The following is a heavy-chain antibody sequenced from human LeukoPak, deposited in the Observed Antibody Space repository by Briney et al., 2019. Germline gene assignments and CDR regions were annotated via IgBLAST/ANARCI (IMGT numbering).Heavy chain of an antibody. CDR3: ARVDTTLSQVAGISWNFDY. V-gene: IGHV7-4-1*02. CDR2: INTNTGNP. Sequence: VASVKVSCKASGGTFSSYAISWVRQAPGQGLEWMGWINTNTGNPTYAQGFTGRFVFSLDTSVSTAYLQISSLKAEDTAVYYCARVDTTLSQVAGISWNFDYWGQGTLVTVSS. CDR1: GGTFSSYA. D-gene: IGHD6-19*01. J-gene: IGHJ4*02.